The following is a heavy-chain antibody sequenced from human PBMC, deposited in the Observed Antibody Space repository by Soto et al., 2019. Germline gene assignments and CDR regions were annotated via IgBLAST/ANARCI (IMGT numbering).Heavy chain of an antibody. V-gene: IGHV1-46*01. CDR2: IHPSGDT. CDR3: VRAYCPTSACSGDFQF. J-gene: IGHJ1*01. D-gene: IGHD2-21*01. Sequence: GASVKVSCKASGYKFTTYLIHWVRQAPGQGLEWVGMIHPSGDTGYAEKFRGRVTMTIDTSTTGVDVGLGHLTSAHTAVSFSVRAYCPTSACSGDFQFWGKGTMVTVSS. CDR1: GYKFTTYL.